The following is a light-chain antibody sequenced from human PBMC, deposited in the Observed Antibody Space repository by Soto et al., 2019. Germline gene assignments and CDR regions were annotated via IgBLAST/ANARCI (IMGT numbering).Light chain of an antibody. V-gene: IGKV1-16*01. CDR2: DVS. CDR1: QDISNY. J-gene: IGKJ5*01. Sequence: DIQMTQSPPSLSVSVGDRVTITCQASQDISNYLHWFQQKPGKAPQLLIFDVSNLQSGVPSRFSGSGSGTDFTLTISSLQPEDFATYYCQQLNSYPITFGQGTRLEIK. CDR3: QQLNSYPIT.